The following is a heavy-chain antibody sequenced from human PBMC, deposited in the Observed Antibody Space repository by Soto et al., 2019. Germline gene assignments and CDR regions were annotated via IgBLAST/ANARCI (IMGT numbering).Heavy chain of an antibody. CDR3: ARSSGGNFGIIIEGSNWFDP. D-gene: IGHD3-3*01. V-gene: IGHV1-46*01. J-gene: IGHJ5*02. CDR2: INPHGGST. CDR1: GDTFTSYY. Sequence: ASVKVSCKAPGDTFTSYYLNWVRHAPGQGLERMGVINPHGGSTKYAQKFQGRITMTTDTSRSTVYMQLSSLRSDDTAIYYCARSSGGNFGIIIEGSNWFDPWGQGTLVTVSS.